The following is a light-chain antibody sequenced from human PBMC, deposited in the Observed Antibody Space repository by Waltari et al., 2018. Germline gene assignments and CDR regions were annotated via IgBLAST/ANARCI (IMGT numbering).Light chain of an antibody. Sequence: QSALTQPASVSGSPGQSVTIFSTGTSNDVGGYNSFSWYQEHPGQPPRFIIYDVSDRPSGVSDIFSGSKSGNSASLTISGLQAEDEADYYCSSQSSNNVVLFGGGTKLTVL. CDR1: SNDVGGYNS. V-gene: IGLV2-14*01. CDR3: SSQSSNNVVL. J-gene: IGLJ2*01. CDR2: DVS.